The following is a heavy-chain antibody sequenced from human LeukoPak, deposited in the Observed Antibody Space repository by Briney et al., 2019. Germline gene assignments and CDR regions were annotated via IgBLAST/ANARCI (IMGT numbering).Heavy chain of an antibody. CDR1: GGSISSSSYY. CDR3: ASTLRGGNYDYVWGSPYDAFDI. Sequence: PSETLSLTCTVPGGSISSSSYYWGWIRQPPGKGLEWIGSIYYSGSTYYNPSLKSRVTISVDTSKNQFSLKLSSVTAADTAVYYCASTLRGGNYDYVWGSPYDAFDIWGQGTMVTVSS. CDR2: IYYSGST. V-gene: IGHV4-39*01. D-gene: IGHD3-16*01. J-gene: IGHJ3*02.